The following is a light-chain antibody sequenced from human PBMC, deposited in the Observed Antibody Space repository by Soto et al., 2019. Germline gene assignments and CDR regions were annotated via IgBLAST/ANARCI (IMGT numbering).Light chain of an antibody. V-gene: IGKV3-15*01. CDR1: QSVSSN. Sequence: EKVMTQSPATLSVSPGERATLSCRASQSVSSNLAWYQQKPGLAPRLLIYGGFTRATGIPARFSGSGSGTEFTLTISSLQSEDYAVYYCQQYKDWPLTFGGGTKVEI. CDR2: GGF. J-gene: IGKJ4*01. CDR3: QQYKDWPLT.